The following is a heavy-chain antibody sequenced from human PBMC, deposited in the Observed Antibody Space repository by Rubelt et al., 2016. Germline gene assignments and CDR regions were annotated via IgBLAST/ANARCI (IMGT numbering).Heavy chain of an antibody. CDR2: IRAYNVNT. V-gene: IGHV1-18*01. J-gene: IGHJ4*02. CDR3: ARERDDYVDY. Sequence: QVQLVQSGAEVKKPGASVKVSCKASGYTFTSYGISWVRQAPGQGLEWMGWIRAYNVNTNYAQKRQGRVTITTVTSTRTAYMGLSSLRSDDTAVYYCARERDDYVDYWGQGTLVTVSS. CDR1: GYTFTSYG. D-gene: IGHD5-24*01.